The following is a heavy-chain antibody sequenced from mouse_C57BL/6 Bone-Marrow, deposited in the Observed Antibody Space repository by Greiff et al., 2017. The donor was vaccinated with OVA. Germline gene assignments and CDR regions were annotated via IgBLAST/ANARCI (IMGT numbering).Heavy chain of an antibody. Sequence: EVQVVESGPGLVKPSQSLSLTCSVTGYSITSGYYWNWIRQFPGNKLEWMGYISYDGSNKYNPSLKNRISITRDPSTNQFFLKLNSVTTDDTATYYCARESVYPAWFAYWGQGTLVTVSA. CDR1: GYSITSGYY. V-gene: IGHV3-6*01. CDR3: ARESVYPAWFAY. CDR2: ISYDGSN. D-gene: IGHD1-3*01. J-gene: IGHJ3*01.